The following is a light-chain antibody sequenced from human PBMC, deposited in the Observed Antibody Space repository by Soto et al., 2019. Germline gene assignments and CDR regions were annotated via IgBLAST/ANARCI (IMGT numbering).Light chain of an antibody. CDR2: GTS. Sequence: EIVMTQSPATLSLSPGERATLSCRASQTVSRIYLSWFKQKPGQAPRLLIYGTSTRATGIPVRFSGSGSGTDFTLTISSLQPEDFAVYFCHHDFNLPWTFGQGTKVEIK. CDR3: HHDFNLPWT. V-gene: IGKV3D-7*01. CDR1: QTVSRIY. J-gene: IGKJ1*01.